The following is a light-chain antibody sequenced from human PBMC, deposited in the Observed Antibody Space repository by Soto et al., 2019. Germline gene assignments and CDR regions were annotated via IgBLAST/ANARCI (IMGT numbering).Light chain of an antibody. Sequence: QPVLTQPPSASASLGASVTLTCTLSSGHSSYAIAWHQKQPEQGHRYLMDLNNDGSHTKGDVIPDRFSGSSSGAERYLIISSQQAEDAADYYCQTWGSGFQVFGGGTKLTVL. CDR2: LNNDGSH. J-gene: IGLJ2*01. CDR1: SGHSSYA. V-gene: IGLV4-69*01. CDR3: QTWGSGFQV.